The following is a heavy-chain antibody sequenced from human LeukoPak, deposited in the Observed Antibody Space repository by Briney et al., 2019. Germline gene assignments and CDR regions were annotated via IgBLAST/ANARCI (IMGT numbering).Heavy chain of an antibody. CDR1: GYSFTSFW. Sequence: GESLKISCETSGYSFTSFWIGWVRQMPGKGLEWMGVIYPGDSDVKYSPSFQGQVTISADKSTDTAYLQWTSLKASDTAMYFCARQGRWIQLGMSDAFDTWGQGTMVTVSS. CDR2: IYPGDSDV. J-gene: IGHJ3*02. V-gene: IGHV5-51*01. D-gene: IGHD5-24*01. CDR3: ARQGRWIQLGMSDAFDT.